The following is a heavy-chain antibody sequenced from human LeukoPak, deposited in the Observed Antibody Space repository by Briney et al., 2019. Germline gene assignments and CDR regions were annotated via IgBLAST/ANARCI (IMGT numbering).Heavy chain of an antibody. CDR3: ARAYDSSGYYTTPWDY. CDR1: GFPFSSYA. J-gene: IGHJ4*02. CDR2: INHSGST. Sequence: PGGSLRLSCAASGFPFSSYAMSWVRQPPGKGLEWIGEINHSGSTNYNPSLKSRVTISVDTSKNQFSLKLSSVTAADTAVYYCARAYDSSGYYTTPWDYWGQGTLVTV. V-gene: IGHV4-34*01. D-gene: IGHD3-22*01.